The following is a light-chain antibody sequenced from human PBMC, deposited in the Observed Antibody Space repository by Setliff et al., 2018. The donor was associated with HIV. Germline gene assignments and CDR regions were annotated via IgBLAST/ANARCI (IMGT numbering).Light chain of an antibody. CDR3: QHFGSSRYT. J-gene: IGKJ2*01. V-gene: IGKV3-20*01. CDR1: QSVGSGY. CDR2: DAF. Sequence: EIVLTQSPGTLSLSPGERATLSCRASQSVGSGYLTWYQQKPGQAPRLLMYDAFSRATGIPDRFRGSGSGTDFTLTISRLEPEDFAVYYCQHFGSSRYTFGQGTKVDIK.